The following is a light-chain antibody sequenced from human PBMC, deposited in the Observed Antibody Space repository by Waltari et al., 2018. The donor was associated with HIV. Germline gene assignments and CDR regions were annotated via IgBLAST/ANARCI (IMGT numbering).Light chain of an antibody. CDR1: QSISSW. Sequence: DIQMTQSPSTLSASVGDRVTITCRASQSISSWLAWYQQKPGKAPKLLIYGASTLQSGVPSRFSGSGSGTEFTLTISSLQPEDFATYYCQQVNSYPRTFGQGTRVEIK. V-gene: IGKV1-5*01. J-gene: IGKJ1*01. CDR2: GAS. CDR3: QQVNSYPRT.